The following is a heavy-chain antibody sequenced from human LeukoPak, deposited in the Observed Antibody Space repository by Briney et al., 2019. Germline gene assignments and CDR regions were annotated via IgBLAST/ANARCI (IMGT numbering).Heavy chain of an antibody. CDR1: GFTFSSYS. V-gene: IGHV3-21*01. D-gene: IGHD6-19*01. Sequence: PGGSLRLSCAASGFTFSSYSMNWVRQAPGKGLEWVSSISSSSSYIYYADSVKGRFTISRDNAKNSLYLQMNSLRAEDTAVYYCSRDSSGWSHDAFDIWGQGTMVTVSS. CDR2: ISSSSSYI. CDR3: SRDSSGWSHDAFDI. J-gene: IGHJ3*02.